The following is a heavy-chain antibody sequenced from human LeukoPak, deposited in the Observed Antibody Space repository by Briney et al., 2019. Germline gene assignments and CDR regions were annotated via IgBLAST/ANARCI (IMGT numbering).Heavy chain of an antibody. Sequence: GGSLSLSCAASGFTFSSYSLNWVRQAPGKGLEWVSSISSSSSYIYYADSGQGRFTISRDNAKNSLYLQMNSLRAEDTAVYYCARKYSGYDYVGYYYYGMDVWGQGTTVTVSS. CDR3: ARKYSGYDYVGYYYYGMDV. CDR2: ISSSSSYI. J-gene: IGHJ6*02. V-gene: IGHV3-21*01. CDR1: GFTFSSYS. D-gene: IGHD5-12*01.